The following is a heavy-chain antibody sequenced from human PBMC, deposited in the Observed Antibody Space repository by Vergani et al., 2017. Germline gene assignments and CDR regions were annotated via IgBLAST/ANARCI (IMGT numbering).Heavy chain of an antibody. CDR1: GGSFSGYY. V-gene: IGHV4-34*01. D-gene: IGHD3-22*01. Sequence: QVQLQQWGAGLLKPSETLSLTCAVYGGSFSGYYWSWIRQPPGKGLEWIGEINHSGSTNYNPSLKSRVTISVDPSKNQFSLKLSSVTAADTAVYYCARLITMIVVVGSGNWFDPWGQGTLVTVSS. CDR3: ARLITMIVVVGSGNWFDP. CDR2: INHSGST. J-gene: IGHJ5*02.